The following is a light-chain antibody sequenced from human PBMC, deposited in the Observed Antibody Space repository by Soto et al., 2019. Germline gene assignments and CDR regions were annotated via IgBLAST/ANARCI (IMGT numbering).Light chain of an antibody. CDR1: QSISAW. Sequence: DSQMTQSPSTLSASVGDRVTITCRASQSISAWLAWYQQKPGRAPKLLIYDASNLQSGVPSRFSGSGSGTEFTLTIDSLQPDDFATYYCQQYDTYLRTFGQGTKVEIK. J-gene: IGKJ1*01. CDR3: QQYDTYLRT. CDR2: DAS. V-gene: IGKV1-5*01.